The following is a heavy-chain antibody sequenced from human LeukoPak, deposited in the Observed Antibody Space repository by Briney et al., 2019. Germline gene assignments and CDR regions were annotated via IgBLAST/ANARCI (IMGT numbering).Heavy chain of an antibody. CDR3: AKVFQSSGWLLPYDP. Sequence: GGSLRLSCAASGFTFSSYSMNWVRQAPGKGLEWVSYISSSSSTIYYADSVKGRFTISRDNAKNSLYLQMNSLRAEDTAVYYCAKVFQSSGWLLPYDPWGQGTLVTVSS. D-gene: IGHD6-19*01. CDR2: ISSSSSTI. CDR1: GFTFSSYS. J-gene: IGHJ5*02. V-gene: IGHV3-48*01.